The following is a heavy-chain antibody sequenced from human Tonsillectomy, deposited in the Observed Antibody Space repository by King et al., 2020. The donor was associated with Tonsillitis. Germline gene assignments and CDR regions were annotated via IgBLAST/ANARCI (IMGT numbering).Heavy chain of an antibody. V-gene: IGHV3-23*04. D-gene: IGHD3-3*01. CDR2: LSGSGGNT. CDR1: GFTFSSYA. J-gene: IGHJ6*02. Sequence: VQLVESGGGLIQPGGSLRLSCAASGFTFSSYAMNWVRQAPGKGLEWVSGLSGSGGNTYYADSVEGRFAISRDNSKNTLYLQMNSLRAEDTAVYYCAKDRDFWSPHGMDVWGQGTTATVSS. CDR3: AKDRDFWSPHGMDV.